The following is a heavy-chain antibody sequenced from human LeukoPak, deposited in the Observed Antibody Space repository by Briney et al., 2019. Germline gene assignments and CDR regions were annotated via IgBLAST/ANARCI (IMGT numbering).Heavy chain of an antibody. J-gene: IGHJ4*02. CDR2: ISYDGRNE. V-gene: IGHV3-30*18. D-gene: IGHD4-11*01. CDR1: GFTFSSFG. CDR3: AKDRHTVTTFDY. Sequence: GRSLRLSCAASGFTFSSFGMHWVRQAPGKGREWVAVISYDGRNEYYADSVKGRFTISRDNSKNTVYLQMNSLRPEDTAVYYCAKDRHTVTTFDYWGQGTLVTVSS.